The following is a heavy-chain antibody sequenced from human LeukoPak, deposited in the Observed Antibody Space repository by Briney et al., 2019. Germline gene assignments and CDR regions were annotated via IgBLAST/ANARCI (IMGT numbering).Heavy chain of an antibody. CDR3: ARAEYGSGSSEGIY. V-gene: IGHV3-33*01. D-gene: IGHD3-10*01. Sequence: GGSLTLSCAAYGFTFSSYGMHWVRQAQGKGREWGAVTWYDGSNKYYADSVKGRLTMSRDNSKNTMYLQMNSLRAEDTAVYYCARAEYGSGSSEGIYWGEGRLVAASS. CDR2: TWYDGSNK. CDR1: GFTFSSYG. J-gene: IGHJ4*02.